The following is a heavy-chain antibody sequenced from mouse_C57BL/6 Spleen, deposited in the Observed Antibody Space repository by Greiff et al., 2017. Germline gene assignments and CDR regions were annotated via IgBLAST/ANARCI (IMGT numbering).Heavy chain of an antibody. CDR2: ISYDGSN. Sequence: ESGPGLVKPSQSLSLTCSVTGYSITSGYYWNWIRQFPGNKLEWMGYISYDGSNNYNPSLKNRISITRDTSKNQFFLKLNSVTTEDTATYYCASLAYYSIAWFAYWGQGTLVTVSA. CDR3: ASLAYYSIAWFAY. V-gene: IGHV3-6*01. D-gene: IGHD2-5*01. CDR1: GYSITSGYY. J-gene: IGHJ3*01.